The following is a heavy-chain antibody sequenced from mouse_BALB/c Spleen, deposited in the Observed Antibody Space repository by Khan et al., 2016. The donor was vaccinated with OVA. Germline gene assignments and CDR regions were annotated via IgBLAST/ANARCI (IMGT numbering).Heavy chain of an antibody. V-gene: IGHV2-4-1*01. J-gene: IGHJ3*01. D-gene: IGHD2-14*01. CDR1: GFSLTTYG. Sequence: QVQLQQSGPGLVQPSQSLSITCTVSGFSLTTYGVHWVRQSPGKGLEWLGLIWSGGTTNYNAAFISSLSISTDNSKSQVLFTMNSLQADDTAIYYCARNSYMYDLTYWGQGTLVTVSA. CDR2: IWSGGTT. CDR3: ARNSYMYDLTY.